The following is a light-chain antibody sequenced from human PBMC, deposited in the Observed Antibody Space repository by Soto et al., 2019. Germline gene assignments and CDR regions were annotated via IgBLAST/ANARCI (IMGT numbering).Light chain of an antibody. CDR2: KAS. J-gene: IGKJ1*01. Sequence: DIQLTQSPSTLSGSVGDRVTITXRASQTISSWLAWYQQKPGKAPKXXIYKASTLKSGVPSRFSGSGSGTEFTLTISRLEPEDFAVYYCQQYGSSLRTFGQGTKVDIK. CDR1: QTISSW. V-gene: IGKV1-5*03. CDR3: QQYGSSLRT.